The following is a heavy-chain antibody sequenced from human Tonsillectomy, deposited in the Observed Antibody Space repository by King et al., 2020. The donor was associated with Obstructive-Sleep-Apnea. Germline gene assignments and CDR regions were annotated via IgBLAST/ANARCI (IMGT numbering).Heavy chain of an antibody. D-gene: IGHD3-9*01. J-gene: IGHJ5*02. Sequence: VQLQESGPGLVKPSETLSLTCTVSGGSISSYSWSWIRQPPGKRLEWIGYIDYSGTANYNLSLQSRVTISVDTSKNQFSLKLSSVTAADTAVYYCARGGVDYDILTGHNRHRDWFDPWGQGTLVTVSS. CDR1: GGSISSYS. V-gene: IGHV4-59*01. CDR2: IDYSGTA. CDR3: ARGGVDYDILTGHNRHRDWFDP.